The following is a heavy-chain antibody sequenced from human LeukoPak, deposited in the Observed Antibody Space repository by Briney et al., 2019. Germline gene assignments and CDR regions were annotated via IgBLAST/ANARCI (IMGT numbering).Heavy chain of an antibody. D-gene: IGHD3/OR15-3a*01. CDR2: ISYDGSDK. CDR3: ARGSGWTDY. V-gene: IGHV3-33*08. J-gene: IGHJ4*02. CDR1: GFSFITYG. Sequence: GGSLRLSCAASGFSFITYGMHCVRQAPGKGLEWVAFISYDGSDKEYADSMKGRFTISRGNSKNTLYLQMNSLRAEDTAVYYCARGSGWTDYWGQGTLVTVSS.